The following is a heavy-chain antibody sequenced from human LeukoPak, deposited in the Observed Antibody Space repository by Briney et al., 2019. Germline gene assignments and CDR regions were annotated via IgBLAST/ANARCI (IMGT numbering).Heavy chain of an antibody. CDR1: GFTFSSYG. D-gene: IGHD6-19*01. J-gene: IGHJ4*02. V-gene: IGHV3-30*02. CDR3: ARDYSSGWYQPGAVDY. CDR2: IRYDGSNK. Sequence: GGSLRLSCAASGFTFSSYGMHWVRQAPGKGLEWVAFIRYDGSNKYYADSVKGRFTISRDNSKNTLYLQMNSLRAEDTAVYYCARDYSSGWYQPGAVDYWGQGTLVTVSS.